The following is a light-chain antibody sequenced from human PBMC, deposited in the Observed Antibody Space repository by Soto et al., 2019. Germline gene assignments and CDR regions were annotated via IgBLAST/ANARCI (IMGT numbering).Light chain of an antibody. CDR3: QSYDSSLSGYV. J-gene: IGLJ1*01. CDR1: SSNIGAGYD. CDR2: GNS. V-gene: IGLV1-40*01. Sequence: QSVLTQPPSVSGSPGQRGTISCTRSSSNIGAGYDVHWYQQLPGTAPKLLIYGNSNRPSGVPDRFSGSKSGTSASLATTGLQAEDEADYYCQSYDSSLSGYVFGTGTKVTVL.